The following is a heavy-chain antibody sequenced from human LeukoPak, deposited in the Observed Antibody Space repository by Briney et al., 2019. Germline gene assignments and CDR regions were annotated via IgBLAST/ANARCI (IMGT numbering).Heavy chain of an antibody. CDR1: GFNFNSY. V-gene: IGHV3-7*01. D-gene: IGHD6-19*01. J-gene: IGHJ1*01. CDR3: ARGDGRGRSDGAT. Sequence: GESLRLSCAASGFNFNSYMGWVRQAPEDGLEWVAIINRDETDIYYVDSVTGRFTISRDNAKSSLFLEMNSLRVEDTGVYYCARGDGRGRSDGATWGPGTLVTVSS. CDR2: INRDETDI.